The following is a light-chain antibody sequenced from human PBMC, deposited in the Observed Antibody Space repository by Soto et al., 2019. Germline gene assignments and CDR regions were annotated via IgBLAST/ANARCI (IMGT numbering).Light chain of an antibody. CDR1: QSISSW. CDR2: KTS. J-gene: IGKJ1*01. Sequence: DIQLTQSPSTLSASVGDRVTITCRASQSISSWLAWYQQKPGKAPNLLIYKTSNLESGVPSRFSGSGSGTEFTLTISSLQPDDFATYDCQSYNDYCLTFGHGTKVEIK. CDR3: QSYNDYCLT. V-gene: IGKV1-5*03.